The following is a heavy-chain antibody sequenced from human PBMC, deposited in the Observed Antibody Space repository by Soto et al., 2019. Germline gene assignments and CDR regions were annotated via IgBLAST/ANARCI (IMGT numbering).Heavy chain of an antibody. Sequence: SETLSLTCAVYGGPFSGYYWSWIRQPPGKGLEWIGEINHSGSTNYNPSLKSRVTISVDTSKNHFSLKLSSVTAADTAVYYCARRNRYSHRLYYYYYMDVWGKGTTVTVSS. V-gene: IGHV4-34*01. CDR2: INHSGST. CDR1: GGPFSGYY. J-gene: IGHJ6*03. CDR3: ARRNRYSHRLYYYYYMDV. D-gene: IGHD6-13*01.